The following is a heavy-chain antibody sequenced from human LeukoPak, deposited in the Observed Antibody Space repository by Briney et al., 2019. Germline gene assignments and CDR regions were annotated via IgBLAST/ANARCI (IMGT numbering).Heavy chain of an antibody. J-gene: IGHJ4*02. CDR3: AKGLQP. CDR1: GFTFSSYA. V-gene: IGHV3-23*01. CDR2: ITGSDGRT. D-gene: IGHD1-14*01. Sequence: PGGSLRLSCAASGFTFSSYAMVWVRQAPGKGLEWVSGITGSDGRTYYADSVKGRFTISRDNSKNTLYLQMYSLRVEDTAVYYCAKGLQPWGQGTLVTVSS.